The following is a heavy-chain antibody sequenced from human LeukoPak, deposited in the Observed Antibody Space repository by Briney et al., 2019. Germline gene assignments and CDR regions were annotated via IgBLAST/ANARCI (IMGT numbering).Heavy chain of an antibody. J-gene: IGHJ4*02. CDR3: ARHPGGYSYGIFDY. V-gene: IGHV4-59*08. D-gene: IGHD5-18*01. Sequence: SETLSLTCTVSDGSISSYYWSWIGQPPGKGLEWIGYVFYSGSTNSNPSLKSRVTLSVDTSKNQLSLKLSSVTAADTAVYYCARHPGGYSYGIFDYWGQGTLVTVSS. CDR1: DGSISSYY. CDR2: VFYSGST.